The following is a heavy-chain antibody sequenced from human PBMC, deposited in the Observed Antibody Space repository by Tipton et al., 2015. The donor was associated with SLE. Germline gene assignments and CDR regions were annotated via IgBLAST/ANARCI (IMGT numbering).Heavy chain of an antibody. J-gene: IGHJ4*02. CDR1: GGSFSGYY. CDR2: INHSGST. Sequence: TLSLTCAVYGGSFSGYYWSWIRQPPGKGLEWIGEINHSGSTNYNPSLKSRVTISVDTPKNQFSLKLSSVTAADTAVYYCATFYGSGSSHFDYWGQGTLVTVSS. V-gene: IGHV4-34*01. D-gene: IGHD3-10*01. CDR3: ATFYGSGSSHFDY.